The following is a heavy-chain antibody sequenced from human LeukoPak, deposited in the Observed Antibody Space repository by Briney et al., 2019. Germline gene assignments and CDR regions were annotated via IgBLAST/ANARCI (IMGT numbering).Heavy chain of an antibody. V-gene: IGHV4-61*02. CDR2: IYTSGST. CDR3: ARGTGSRPDDAFDI. D-gene: IGHD2-8*02. CDR1: GGSISSGSYY. J-gene: IGHJ3*02. Sequence: PSETLSLTCTVSGGSISSGSYYWSWIRQPAGKGLEWIGRIYTSGSTNYNPSLKSRVTISVDTSKNQFSLKLSSVTAADTAVYYCARGTGSRPDDAFDIWGQGTMATVSS.